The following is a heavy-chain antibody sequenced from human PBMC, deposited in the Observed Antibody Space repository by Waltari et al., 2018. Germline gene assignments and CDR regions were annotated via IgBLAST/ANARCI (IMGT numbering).Heavy chain of an antibody. CDR3: ARHSHVLRFLEWLSAFDY. CDR1: GGSISSSSYY. J-gene: IGHJ4*01. D-gene: IGHD3-3*01. V-gene: IGHV4-39*01. Sequence: QLQLQESGPGLVKPSETLSLTCTVSGGSISSSSYYWGWIRQPPGKGLEWIGSIYYSWSTYYNPSLKSRVTISVDTSKNQFSLKLSSVTAADTAVYYCARHSHVLRFLEWLSAFDYWGHGTLVTVSS. CDR2: IYYSWST.